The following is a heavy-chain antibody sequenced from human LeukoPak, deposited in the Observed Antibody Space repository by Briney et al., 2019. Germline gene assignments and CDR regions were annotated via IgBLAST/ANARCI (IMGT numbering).Heavy chain of an antibody. D-gene: IGHD4-17*01. Sequence: GGSLRLSCAASGFTFSSYSMNWVSQAPGKGLEWVSSISSSSSYIYYADSVKGRFTISRDNAKNSLYLQINSLRAEDKAVYYCAKYDYDDTRVDIWGQGTVVTVSS. CDR1: GFTFSSYS. CDR3: AKYDYDDTRVDI. CDR2: ISSSSSYI. J-gene: IGHJ3*02. V-gene: IGHV3-21*01.